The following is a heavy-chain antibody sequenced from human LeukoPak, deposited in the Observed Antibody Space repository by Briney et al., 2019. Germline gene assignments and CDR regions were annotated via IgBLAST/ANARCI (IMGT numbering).Heavy chain of an antibody. D-gene: IGHD2-2*01. CDR1: GFTFSSYA. CDR3: AAVGSGYCSSTSCYGYYYYGMDV. CDR2: ISGSGGST. V-gene: IGHV3-23*01. Sequence: GGSLRLSCAASGFTFSSYAMSWVRQAPGKGLEWVSAISGSGGSTYYADSVKGRFTISRDNSKNTLYLQMNSLRSEDTAVYYCAAVGSGYCSSTSCYGYYYYGMDVWGQGTTVTVSS. J-gene: IGHJ6*02.